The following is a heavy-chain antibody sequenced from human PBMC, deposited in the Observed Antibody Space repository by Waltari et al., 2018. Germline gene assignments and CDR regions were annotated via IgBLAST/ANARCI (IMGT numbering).Heavy chain of an antibody. CDR3: ARGDETYLYYMGV. Sequence: QVQLQESGPGLVRPSETLSLTCTVSGGSINGFYWNWIRQPPGKGLEWIGYIYYSGSTIYNPSLKSRVTMSVDTSKNQISLKLRSVTAADTAVYFCARGDETYLYYMGVWGKGTTVTISS. V-gene: IGHV4-59*01. J-gene: IGHJ6*03. CDR2: IYYSGST. CDR1: GGSINGFY.